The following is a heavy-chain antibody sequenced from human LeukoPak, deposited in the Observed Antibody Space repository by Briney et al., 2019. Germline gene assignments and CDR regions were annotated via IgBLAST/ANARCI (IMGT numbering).Heavy chain of an antibody. Sequence: ASVKVSCKASGYSFNNYAMQWVRQAPGQRLEWMGWINCGNGKTKYSEKFQGTVTITRDTSATTAYMDLSSLRFEGTAVYYCARSIWYNRQYYFDYWGQGTLVTVSS. J-gene: IGHJ4*02. V-gene: IGHV1-3*01. CDR2: INCGNGKT. CDR3: ARSIWYNRQYYFDY. D-gene: IGHD6-13*01. CDR1: GYSFNNYA.